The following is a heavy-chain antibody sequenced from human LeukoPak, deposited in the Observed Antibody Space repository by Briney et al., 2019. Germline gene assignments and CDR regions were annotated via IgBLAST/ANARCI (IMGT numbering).Heavy chain of an antibody. J-gene: IGHJ4*02. CDR2: INHSGST. Sequence: PSETLSLTCAVYGGSFSGYYWSWIRQPPGKGLEWIGEINHSGSTNYNPSLKNRVTISVDTSKNQFSLKLSSVTAADTAVYYCASAAYWGQGTLVTVSS. CDR3: ASAAY. CDR1: GGSFSGYY. V-gene: IGHV4-34*01.